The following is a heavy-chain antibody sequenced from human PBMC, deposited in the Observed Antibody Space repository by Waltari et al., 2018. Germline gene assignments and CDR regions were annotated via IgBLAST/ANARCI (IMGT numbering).Heavy chain of an antibody. V-gene: IGHV4-61*02. Sequence: QVQLQESGPGLVKPSQTLSTPGTCSGGSLGMGINYWRWTRRPAGKGRKAIGRIYTIWSTNYNPSLKSRVTISVDTSKNQFSLKLSSVTAADTAVYYCARESDDYGGNYIDYWGQGTLVTVSS. D-gene: IGHD4-17*01. CDR3: ARESDDYGGNYIDY. J-gene: IGHJ4*02. CDR1: GGSLGMGINY. CDR2: IYTIWST.